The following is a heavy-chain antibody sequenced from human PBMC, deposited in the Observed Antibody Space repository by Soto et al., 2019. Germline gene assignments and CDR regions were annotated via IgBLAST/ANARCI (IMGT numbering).Heavy chain of an antibody. D-gene: IGHD1-7*01. Sequence: PSETLSLTCPVSGGSISSSSYYWGWIRQPPGKGLEWIGSIYYSGSTYYNPSLKSRVTISVDTSKNQFSLKLSSVTAADTAVYYCARRPHRELNYYYYGMDVWGQGTTVTVSS. CDR2: IYYSGST. CDR1: GGSISSSSYY. V-gene: IGHV4-39*01. J-gene: IGHJ6*02. CDR3: ARRPHRELNYYYYGMDV.